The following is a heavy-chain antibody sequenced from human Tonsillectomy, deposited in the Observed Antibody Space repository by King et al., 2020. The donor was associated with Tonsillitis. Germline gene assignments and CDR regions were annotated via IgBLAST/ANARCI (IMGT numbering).Heavy chain of an antibody. V-gene: IGHV4-34*01. J-gene: IGHJ5*02. Sequence: VQLQQWGAGLLKPSETLSLTCAVYGGSFSGYYWSWIRQPPGKGLEWIGEINHSGSTNYNPSLKSRVTISVDTSKNQFSLKLSSVTAADTAVYYCARAHKYGSGSYYGGWFDPWGQGTLVTVSS. CDR1: GGSFSGYY. D-gene: IGHD3-10*01. CDR2: INHSGST. CDR3: ARAHKYGSGSYYGGWFDP.